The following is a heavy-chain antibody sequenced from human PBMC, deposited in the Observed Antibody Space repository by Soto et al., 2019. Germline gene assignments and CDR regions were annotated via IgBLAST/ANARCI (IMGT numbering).Heavy chain of an antibody. J-gene: IGHJ4*02. CDR3: ARGYFDWLHHFDY. CDR2: IYYSGST. Sequence: SETLSLTCTVSGGSISSSSYYWGWIRQPPGKGLEWIGSIYYSGSTNYNPSLKSRVTISVDTSKNQFSLKLSSVTAADTAVYYCARGYFDWLHHFDYWGQGTLVTVSS. V-gene: IGHV4-39*07. D-gene: IGHD3-9*01. CDR1: GGSISSSSYY.